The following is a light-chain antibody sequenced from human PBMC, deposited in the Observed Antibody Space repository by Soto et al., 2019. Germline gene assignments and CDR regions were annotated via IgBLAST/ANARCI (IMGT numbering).Light chain of an antibody. CDR2: TAG. J-gene: IGLJ1*01. CDR3: SAWDNSLNGYV. Sequence: QSVLTQPLSASASPGQRVTLSCSGGSSNIGSNTVAWYQHLPGTAPPRLIFTAGQRPSGVPGRFSGSTSGTSASLAISGLQSEDEADYYCSAWDNSLNGYVFGHGTKLTVL. V-gene: IGLV1-44*01. CDR1: SSNIGSNT.